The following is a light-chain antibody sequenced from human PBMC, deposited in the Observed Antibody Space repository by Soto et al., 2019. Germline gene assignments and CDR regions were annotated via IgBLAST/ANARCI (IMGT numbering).Light chain of an antibody. CDR3: CSYAGSLYV. V-gene: IGLV2-11*01. J-gene: IGLJ1*01. CDR2: DVS. Sequence: QSVLTQPRSVSGSPGQSVTISCTGTSSDVGGYNYVSWYQQHPGKATKLMIYDVSKRPSGVPDRFSGSKSGNTASLTISGLQAEDEADYYCCSYAGSLYVFGTGTKVTVL. CDR1: SSDVGGYNY.